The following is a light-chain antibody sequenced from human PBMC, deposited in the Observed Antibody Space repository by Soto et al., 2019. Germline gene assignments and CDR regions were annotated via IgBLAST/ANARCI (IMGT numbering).Light chain of an antibody. CDR3: SSYTGSNTLV. V-gene: IGLV2-14*03. J-gene: IGLJ2*01. Sequence: QSALTQPASVSGSPGQSITISCTGTSSDVGSYTFVSWYQQHPGKAPKLMIYDVTNRPSGVSSRFSGSKSGNTASLAISGLQAEDEADYHCSSYTGSNTLVFGGGTKLTVL. CDR1: SSDVGSYTF. CDR2: DVT.